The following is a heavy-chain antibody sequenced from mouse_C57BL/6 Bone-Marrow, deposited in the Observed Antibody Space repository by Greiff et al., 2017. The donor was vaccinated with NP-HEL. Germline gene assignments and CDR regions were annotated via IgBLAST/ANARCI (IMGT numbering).Heavy chain of an antibody. CDR2: IDPSDSYT. V-gene: IGHV1-69*01. CDR3: AKLGYDGRGMDY. CDR1: GYTFTSYW. J-gene: IGHJ4*01. D-gene: IGHD2-2*01. Sequence: VQLQQPGAELVMPGASVKLSCKASGYTFTSYWMHWVKQRPGQGLEWIGEIDPSDSYTNYNQKFKGKSTLTVDKSSSTAYMQLSSLTSEDSAVYYGAKLGYDGRGMDYWGQGTSVTVSS.